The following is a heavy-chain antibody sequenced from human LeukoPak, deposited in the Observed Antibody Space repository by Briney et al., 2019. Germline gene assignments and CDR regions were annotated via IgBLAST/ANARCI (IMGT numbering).Heavy chain of an antibody. D-gene: IGHD2-2*01. CDR1: GFTFSNYW. Sequence: GGSLRLSCAASGFTFSNYWMAWVRQAPGRGLEWVASIKPDGSVIYYGDSVKGRFTISRDNSKNTLYLQMNSLRAEDTAVYYCAREVVVVPAARYGMDVWGQGTTVTVSS. CDR2: IKPDGSVI. CDR3: AREVVVVPAARYGMDV. V-gene: IGHV3-7*01. J-gene: IGHJ6*02.